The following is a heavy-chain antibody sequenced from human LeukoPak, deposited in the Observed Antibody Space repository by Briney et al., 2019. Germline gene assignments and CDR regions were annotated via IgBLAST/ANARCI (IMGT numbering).Heavy chain of an antibody. CDR3: ARDPLQWLVQYYFDY. D-gene: IGHD6-19*01. CDR2: INPNSGGT. V-gene: IGHV1-2*02. Sequence: GASLKVSCKASGYTFTGYYMHWVRQAPGQGLEWMGWINPNSGGTNYAQKFQGRVTMTRDTSISTAYMELSRLRSDDTAVYYCARDPLQWLVQYYFDYWGQGTLVTVSS. J-gene: IGHJ4*02. CDR1: GYTFTGYY.